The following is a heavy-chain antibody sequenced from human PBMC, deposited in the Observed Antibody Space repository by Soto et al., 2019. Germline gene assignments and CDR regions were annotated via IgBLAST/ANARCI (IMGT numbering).Heavy chain of an antibody. J-gene: IGHJ3*02. CDR3: AREQWLRLGGGGTEPLDI. Sequence: QVQLVQSGAEVKKPGASVKISCEASGYSFTSQYVHWVRQAPGQGLEWMGIINPNGGSTTYAQKFQGRVTMPRDTSPGKVRMGRGSLASGDTAVFYCAREQWLRLGGGGTEPLDIWGQGTMVTVAS. V-gene: IGHV1-46*03. CDR1: GYSFTSQY. CDR2: INPNGGST. D-gene: IGHD5-12*01.